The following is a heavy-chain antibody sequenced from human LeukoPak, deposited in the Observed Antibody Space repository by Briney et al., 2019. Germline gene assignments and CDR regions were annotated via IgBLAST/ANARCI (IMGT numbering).Heavy chain of an antibody. D-gene: IGHD2-2*02. CDR2: LIPIFGTA. J-gene: IGHJ1*01. V-gene: IGHV1-69*01. Sequence: SGKGSCHAYGGTFRIYAISWVRQAPGQGREWRGGLIPIFGTANYAQKFQGRVTITADESTSTAYMELSSLRSEDTAVYYCARSIVVPAAIEEYFRHWGQGTLVTVSS. CDR3: ARSIVVPAAIEEYFRH. CDR1: GGTFRIYA.